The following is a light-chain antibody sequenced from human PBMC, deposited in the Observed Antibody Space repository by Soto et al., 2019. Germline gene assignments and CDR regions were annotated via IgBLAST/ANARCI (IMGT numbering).Light chain of an antibody. J-gene: IGKJ1*01. Sequence: DVVMTQSPLSLPVTLGQPASISCRSSHSLVYSDGTAYLSWFQQRPGQSPRRLIYRVSARDSGVQDRFSGSGSDTDFTLRISRVEAEDVAVYYCMQGTHWPPTFGQGTKVEIK. CDR1: HSLVYSDGTAY. V-gene: IGKV2-30*01. CDR2: RVS. CDR3: MQGTHWPPT.